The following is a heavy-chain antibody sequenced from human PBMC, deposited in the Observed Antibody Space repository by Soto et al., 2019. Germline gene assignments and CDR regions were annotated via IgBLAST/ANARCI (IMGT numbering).Heavy chain of an antibody. CDR3: ARVSATGWNVNGRDYFDY. CDR1: GGSIFSHY. J-gene: IGHJ4*02. CDR2: IYYSGST. D-gene: IGHD1-1*01. Sequence: LSLTCTVSGGSIFSHYWGWIRQPPGKGLEYIGYIYYSGSTNYNPSLKSRVTISVDMSREQFSLKLTSVTAADTAVYYCARVSATGWNVNGRDYFDYWGQGALVTVSS. V-gene: IGHV4-59*11.